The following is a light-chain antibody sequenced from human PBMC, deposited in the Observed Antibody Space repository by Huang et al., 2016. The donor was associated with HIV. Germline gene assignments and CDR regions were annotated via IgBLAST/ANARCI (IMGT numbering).Light chain of an antibody. Sequence: EIVLTQSPATLSFFPGQRVSLSCRASQNINTHLAWYQQRPGQPPRLLIYDAASRVPGVAARFSGSGSGTDFTLTTSSLESEDFATYYCQQRVNGLTFGGGTKV. J-gene: IGKJ4*01. CDR1: QNINTH. V-gene: IGKV3-11*01. CDR2: DAA. CDR3: QQRVNGLT.